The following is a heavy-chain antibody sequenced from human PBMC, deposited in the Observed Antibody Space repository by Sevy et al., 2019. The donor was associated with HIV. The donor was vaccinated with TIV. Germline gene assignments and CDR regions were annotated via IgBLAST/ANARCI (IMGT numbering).Heavy chain of an antibody. CDR1: RFTFSSYA. V-gene: IGHV3-30*18. CDR2: IPYDGSSK. D-gene: IGHD3-22*01. CDR3: AKGQTDYYDTSGPVDY. Sequence: GGSLRLSCAASRFTFSSYAMHWVRQAPGKGLEWVAAIPYDGSSKYYADSGKGRLTISRDNSKNTLYLQMNSLRAEDTALYYCAKGQTDYYDTSGPVDYWGQGTLVTVSS. J-gene: IGHJ4*02.